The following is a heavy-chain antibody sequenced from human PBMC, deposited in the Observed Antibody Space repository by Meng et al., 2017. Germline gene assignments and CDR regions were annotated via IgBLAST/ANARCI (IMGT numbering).Heavy chain of an antibody. J-gene: IGHJ5*02. CDR2: NSAYNGNT. CDR3: ARDRGDWTPGWFDP. Sequence: QGRLVQSGAEVKKPGASVKVSCKASCYTFTRYGISWVRQAPGQGLELRGWNSAYNGNTNGAQKLQGRVTMTTDTSTSTAYMELRSLRSDDTAVYYCARDRGDWTPGWFDPWGQGTLVTVSS. D-gene: IGHD2-21*02. CDR1: CYTFTRYG. V-gene: IGHV1-18*01.